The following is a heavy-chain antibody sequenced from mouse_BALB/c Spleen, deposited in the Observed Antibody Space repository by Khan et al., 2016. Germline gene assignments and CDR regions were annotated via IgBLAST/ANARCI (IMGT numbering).Heavy chain of an antibody. Sequence: EVQLPYSVPGLLKPSQSLSLTCTVTGYSITSDYAWNWIRQFPGNKLEWMGYISYSGSTSYNPSLKSRISITRDTSKNQFFLQLNSVTTEDTATYYCARDYYGSSYFDYWGQGTTLTVSS. V-gene: IGHV3-2*02. CDR1: GYSITSDYA. D-gene: IGHD1-1*01. CDR2: ISYSGST. CDR3: ARDYYGSSYFDY. J-gene: IGHJ2*01.